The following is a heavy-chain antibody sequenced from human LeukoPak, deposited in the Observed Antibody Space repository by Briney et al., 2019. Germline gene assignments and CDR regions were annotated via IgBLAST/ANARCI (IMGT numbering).Heavy chain of an antibody. CDR1: GFTFREYW. CDR2: IRKDGSEQ. CDR3: AKAGGNYYGEMFDY. J-gene: IGHJ4*02. V-gene: IGHV3-7*03. Sequence: PGGSLRLSCVASGFTFREYWMRWVRQAPGKGLEWVASIRKDGSEQWYVDSVKGRFTISRDNLKNSVYLQMNSLRAEDTAVYYCAKAGGNYYGEMFDYWGQGTLVTVSS. D-gene: IGHD3-10*01.